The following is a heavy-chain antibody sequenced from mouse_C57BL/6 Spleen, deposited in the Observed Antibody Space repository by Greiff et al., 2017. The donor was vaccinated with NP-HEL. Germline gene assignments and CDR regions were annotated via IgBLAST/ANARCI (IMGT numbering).Heavy chain of an antibody. J-gene: IGHJ2*01. V-gene: IGHV1-19*01. CDR1: GYTFTDYY. Sequence: EVQLQQSGPVLVKPGASVKMSCKASGYTFTDYYMNWVKQSHGKSLEWIGVINPYNGGTSYNQKFKGKATLTVDKSSSTAYMELNSLTSEDSAVYYCARKLGRVYFDYWGQGTTLTVSS. CDR2: INPYNGGT. CDR3: ARKLGRVYFDY. D-gene: IGHD4-1*01.